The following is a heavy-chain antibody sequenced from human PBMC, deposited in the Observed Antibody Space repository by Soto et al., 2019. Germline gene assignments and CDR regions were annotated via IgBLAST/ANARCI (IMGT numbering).Heavy chain of an antibody. CDR3: AKARGLDY. D-gene: IGHD3-16*01. CDR1: GFTFSSYG. J-gene: IGHJ4*02. Sequence: QVQLVESGGGVVQPGRSLRLSCAASGFTFSSYGMHWVRQAPGKGLEWVAVISYDGSNKYYADSVKGRFTISRDNSKNTLYLQMNSLRAEDTAVYYCAKARGLDYWGQGTLVTVSS. CDR2: ISYDGSNK. V-gene: IGHV3-30*18.